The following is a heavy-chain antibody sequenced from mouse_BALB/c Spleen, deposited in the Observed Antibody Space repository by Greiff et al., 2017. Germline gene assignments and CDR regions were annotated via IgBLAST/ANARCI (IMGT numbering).Heavy chain of an antibody. CDR2: INSNGGST. J-gene: IGHJ4*01. CDR1: GFTFSSYG. V-gene: IGHV5-6-3*01. Sequence: EVKLVESGGGLVQPGGSLKLSCAASGFTFSSYGMSWVRQTPDKRLELVATINSNGGSTYYPDSVKGRFTISRDNAKNTLYLQMSSLNSEDTAMYYCARTTYYYAMDYWGQGTSVTVSS. CDR3: ARTTYYYAMDY. D-gene: IGHD5-5*01.